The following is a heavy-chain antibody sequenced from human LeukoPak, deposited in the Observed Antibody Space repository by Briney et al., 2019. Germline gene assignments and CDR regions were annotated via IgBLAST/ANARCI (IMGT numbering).Heavy chain of an antibody. D-gene: IGHD2-21*02. V-gene: IGHV3-33*01. J-gene: IGHJ3*02. CDR3: ARDLKAYCGGDCFNAFDI. CDR2: IWYDGSNK. Sequence: GGSLRLSCAASGFTFSSYGMHWVRQAPGKGLEWVAVIWYDGSNKYYADSVKGRFTISRDNSKNTLYLQVNSLRAEDTAVYYCARDLKAYCGGDCFNAFDIWGQGTMVTVSS. CDR1: GFTFSSYG.